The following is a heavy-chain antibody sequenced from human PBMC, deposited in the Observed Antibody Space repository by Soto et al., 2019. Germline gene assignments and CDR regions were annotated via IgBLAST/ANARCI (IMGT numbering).Heavy chain of an antibody. CDR3: ARRAAFLTMVPGTPFKWLDS. CDR2: IIPMFRTA. CDR1: GGTFSSSA. Sequence: WASVKVSCKASGGTFSSSAINWVRQAPGLGLEWMGGIIPMFRTAHYALKFQGRVTIIAGQSTSTAYMELSTLRSEDTAIYYCARRAAFLTMVPGTPFKWLDSWGQRPPLPVTS. D-gene: IGHD3-10*01. V-gene: IGHV1-69*13. J-gene: IGHJ5*01.